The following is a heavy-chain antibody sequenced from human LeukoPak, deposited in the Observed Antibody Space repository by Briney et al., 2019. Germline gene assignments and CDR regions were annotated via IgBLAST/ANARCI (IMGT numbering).Heavy chain of an antibody. J-gene: IGHJ6*02. CDR2: ISYDGSNK. V-gene: IGHV3-30*18. CDR1: GFTFSSYG. Sequence: GGSLRLSCAASGFTFSSYGMHWVRQAPGKGLEWVAVISYDGSNKYYADSVKGRFTISRDNSKNTLYLQMNSLRAEDTAVYYCAKGHYDYYNGMDVWGQGTTVTVSS. CDR3: AKGHYDYYNGMDV.